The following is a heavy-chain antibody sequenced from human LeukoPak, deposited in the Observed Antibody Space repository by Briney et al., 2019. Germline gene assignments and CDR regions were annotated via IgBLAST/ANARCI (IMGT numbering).Heavy chain of an antibody. J-gene: IGHJ5*02. CDR3: AGGRYYDIFNP. CDR2: MSNSGST. CDR1: GGSISSSSSHY. D-gene: IGHD3-9*01. V-gene: IGHV4-39*07. Sequence: SVTLSPTCTVSGGSISSSSSHYWAWIRQPPGKGLEWIGTMSNSGSTYYNPSLKSRVTISVDTSKNQFSLKLSSVTAADTAVYYCAGGRYYDIFNPWGQGTLVTVSS.